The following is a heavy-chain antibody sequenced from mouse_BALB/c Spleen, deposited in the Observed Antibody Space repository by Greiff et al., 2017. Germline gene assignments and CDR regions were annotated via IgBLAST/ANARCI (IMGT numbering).Heavy chain of an antibody. CDR1: GFNIKDTY. CDR3: AVYYYGSSPHFAY. V-gene: IGHV14-3*02. D-gene: IGHD1-1*01. Sequence: VQLQQSGAELVKPGASVKLSCTASGFNIKDTYMHWVKQRPEQGLEWIGRIDPANGNTKYDPKFQGKATITADTSSNTAYLQLSSLTSEDTAVYYCAVYYYGSSPHFAYWGQGTLVTVSA. J-gene: IGHJ3*01. CDR2: IDPANGNT.